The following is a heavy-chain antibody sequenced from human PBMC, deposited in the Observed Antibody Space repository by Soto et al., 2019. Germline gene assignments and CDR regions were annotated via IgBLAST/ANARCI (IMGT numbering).Heavy chain of an antibody. CDR1: GTSISSGGYY. Sequence: QVQLQESGSGLVKASQTLSLTCTLSGTSISSGGYYWSWIRQHPGKGLEWIGYIYYSGSTSYNPSLKSRTTISLDMSKNQFSLRLSSVTAAYTAVYYCARANYGSGSYLPYWGRGTLVTVSS. CDR2: IYYSGST. V-gene: IGHV4-31*03. D-gene: IGHD3-10*01. J-gene: IGHJ4*02. CDR3: ARANYGSGSYLPY.